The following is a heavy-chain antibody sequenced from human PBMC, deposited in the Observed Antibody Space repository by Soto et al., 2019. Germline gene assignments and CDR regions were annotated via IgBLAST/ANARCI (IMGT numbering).Heavy chain of an antibody. V-gene: IGHV5-10-1*01. CDR1: VYSFTSYW. D-gene: IGHD3-22*01. CDR3: ARRPFSSRGYYSNFVY. J-gene: IGHJ4*02. Sequence: GESLKISCKGSVYSFTSYWISWVRQMPGKGLEWMGRIDPSDSYTNYSPSFQGHVTISADKSISTAYLQWSSLKASDTAMYYCARRPFSSRGYYSNFVYWGQGTLVTVSS. CDR2: IDPSDSYT.